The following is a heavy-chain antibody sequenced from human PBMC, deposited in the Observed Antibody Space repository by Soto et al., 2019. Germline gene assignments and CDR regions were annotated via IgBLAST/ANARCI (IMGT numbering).Heavy chain of an antibody. CDR1: GFSFSSHG. CDR3: XXXXXXXXXXYYYYSMDV. J-gene: IGHJ6*02. CDR2: ISYDGSNE. Sequence: QVQLVESGGGVVQPGGSLRLSCAASGFSFSSHGMHWVRQAPGKGLEGVAIISYDGSNEDYADSVRGRFTISRDNSRNTLYLXXXXXXXXXXXXXXXXXXXXXXXXXYYYYSMDVWGQGTPVTVSS. V-gene: IGHV3-30*02.